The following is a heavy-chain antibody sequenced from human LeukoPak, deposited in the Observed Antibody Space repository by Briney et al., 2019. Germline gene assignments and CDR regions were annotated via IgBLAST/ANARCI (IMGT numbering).Heavy chain of an antibody. D-gene: IGHD2/OR15-2a*01. Sequence: SETLSLTCTVSGGSITTSSYYWGWIRQPPGKGLEWIGILYYSGSTYYNPSLKGRVTISVDTSKNQFSLKLSSVTAAGTAVYYCARAFRARYFDLWGRGTLVTVSS. CDR3: ARAFRARYFDL. J-gene: IGHJ2*01. CDR1: GGSITTSSYY. V-gene: IGHV4-39*01. CDR2: LYYSGST.